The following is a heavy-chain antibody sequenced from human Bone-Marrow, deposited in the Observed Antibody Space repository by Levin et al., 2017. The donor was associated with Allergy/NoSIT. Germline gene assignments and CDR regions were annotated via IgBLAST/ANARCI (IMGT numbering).Heavy chain of an antibody. CDR1: GFTFSSYA. Sequence: GGSLRLSCAASGFTFSSYAMSWVRQAPGKGLEWVSAISGSGGSTYYADSVKGRFTISRDNSKNTLYLQMNSLRAEDTAVYYCAKVTSTVVTPFFFSLDDWYFDLWGRGTLVTVSS. J-gene: IGHJ2*01. CDR3: AKVTSTVVTPFFFSLDDWYFDL. D-gene: IGHD4-23*01. CDR2: ISGSGGST. V-gene: IGHV3-23*01.